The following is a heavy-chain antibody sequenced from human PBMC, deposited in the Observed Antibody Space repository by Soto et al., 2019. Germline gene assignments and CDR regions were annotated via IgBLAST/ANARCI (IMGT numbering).Heavy chain of an antibody. CDR2: IIPNSGGT. V-gene: IGHV1-46*01. J-gene: IGHJ6*02. Sequence: QVQLVQSGAEVQKPGASVKVSCKASGYTFTSYYMHWVRQAPGHGLEWMGVIIPNSGGTNYAQKFQGRVTMTRDTSTSRVYMEVSRLRSEDTAVYYCGRGDGSTLYGMDVWGQGTTVTVSS. CDR3: GRGDGSTLYGMDV. D-gene: IGHD2-15*01. CDR1: GYTFTSYY.